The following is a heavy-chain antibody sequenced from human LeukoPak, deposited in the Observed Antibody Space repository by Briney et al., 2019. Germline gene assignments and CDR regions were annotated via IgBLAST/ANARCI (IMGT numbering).Heavy chain of an antibody. CDR2: INAGNGNT. CDR3: ARRGVLLWFGESGPFDY. J-gene: IGHJ4*02. Sequence: ASVKVSCKASGYTFTGYYMHWVRQAPGQGLEWMGWINAGNGNTKYSQKFQGRVTITRDTSASTAYMELSSLRSEDTAVYYCARRGVLLWFGESGPFDYWGQGTLVTVSS. D-gene: IGHD3-10*01. V-gene: IGHV1-3*01. CDR1: GYTFTGYY.